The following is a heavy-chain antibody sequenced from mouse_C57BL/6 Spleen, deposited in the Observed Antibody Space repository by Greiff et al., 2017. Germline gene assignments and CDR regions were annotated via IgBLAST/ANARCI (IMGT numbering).Heavy chain of an antibody. V-gene: IGHV1-50*01. D-gene: IGHD3-3*01. CDR1: GYTFTSYW. Sequence: VQLQQPGAELVKPGASVKLSCKASGYTFTSYWMQWVKQRPGQGLEWIGEIDPSDSYTNYNQKFKGKATLTVDTSSSTAYMQLSSLTSEDSAVYYCARGGPRNYAMDYWGQGTSVTVSS. CDR3: ARGGPRNYAMDY. CDR2: IDPSDSYT. J-gene: IGHJ4*01.